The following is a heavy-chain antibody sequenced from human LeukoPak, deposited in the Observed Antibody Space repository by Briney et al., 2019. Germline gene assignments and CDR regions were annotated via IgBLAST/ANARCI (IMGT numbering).Heavy chain of an antibody. CDR1: GYTFTSYG. J-gene: IGHJ4*02. D-gene: IGHD2-2*01. CDR2: ISAYNGNT. CDR3: ARDPGYCSSTSCLPGAPIDY. V-gene: IGHV1-18*01. Sequence: GASVNVSCKASGYTFTSYGISWVRQAPAQGLEWMGWISAYNGNTNYAQKLQGRVTMTTDTSTSTAYMELRSLRSDDTAVYYCARDPGYCSSTSCLPGAPIDYWGQGTLVTVSS.